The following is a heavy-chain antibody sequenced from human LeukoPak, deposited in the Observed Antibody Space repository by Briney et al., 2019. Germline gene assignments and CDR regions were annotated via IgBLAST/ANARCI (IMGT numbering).Heavy chain of an antibody. CDR1: GGTFSSYA. D-gene: IGHD5-24*01. CDR3: ARGDGYNHNWFDP. CDR2: IIPIFGTA. Sequence: ASVKVSCKASGGTFSSYAISWVRQAPGQGLEWMGGIIPIFGTANYAQKFQGRVTITTDESMSTAYMELSSLRSEDTAVYYCARGDGYNHNWFDPWGQGTLVTVSS. J-gene: IGHJ5*02. V-gene: IGHV1-69*05.